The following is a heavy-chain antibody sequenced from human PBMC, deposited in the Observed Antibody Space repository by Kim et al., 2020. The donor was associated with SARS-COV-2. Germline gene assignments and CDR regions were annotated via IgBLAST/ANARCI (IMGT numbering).Heavy chain of an antibody. V-gene: IGHV3-23*01. CDR2: ISGSGGST. Sequence: GGSLRLSCAASGFTFSSYAMSWVRQAPGKGLEWVSAISGSGGSTYYADSVKGRFTISRDNSKNTLYLQMNSLRAEDTAVYYCAKEGPGYSSSWTTSYYYYGMDVWGQGTTVTVSS. J-gene: IGHJ6*02. CDR3: AKEGPGYSSSWTTSYYYYGMDV. D-gene: IGHD6-13*01. CDR1: GFTFSSYA.